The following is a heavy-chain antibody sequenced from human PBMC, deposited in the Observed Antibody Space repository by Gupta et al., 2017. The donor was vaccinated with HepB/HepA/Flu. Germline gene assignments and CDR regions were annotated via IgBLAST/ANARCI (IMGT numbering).Heavy chain of an antibody. Sequence: EGQLLESGGTLVTPGGSLRLSCAASEFSFRSYAMTWVRQAPGKGLQWVATISASGGSGTYYADFVKGRSTISRDNSKNTMDLQVNSLRAEDTAIYYCARGPWFFDLWGRGTLVTVSS. V-gene: IGHV3-23*01. CDR2: ISASGGSGT. CDR3: ARGPWFFDL. J-gene: IGHJ2*01. CDR1: EFSFRSYA.